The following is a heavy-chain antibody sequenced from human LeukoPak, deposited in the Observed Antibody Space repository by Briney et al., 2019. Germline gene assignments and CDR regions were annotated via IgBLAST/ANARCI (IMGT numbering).Heavy chain of an antibody. CDR1: GGSFSVYY. D-gene: IGHD1-26*01. V-gene: IGHV4-34*01. CDR2: INHSGST. Sequence: PSETLSLTCAVYGGSFSVYYWSGIRQPPGKGLEGIGEINHSGSTNYNPSLKRRVTISVDTSKNQFSLKLSSVTAAATAVYYCAREVWWALVRLRPYYFDYWGQRTLVTASS. J-gene: IGHJ4*02. CDR3: AREVWWALVRLRPYYFDY.